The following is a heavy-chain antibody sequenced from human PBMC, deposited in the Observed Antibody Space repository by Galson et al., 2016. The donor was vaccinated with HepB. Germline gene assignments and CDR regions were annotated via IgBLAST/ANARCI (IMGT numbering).Heavy chain of an antibody. J-gene: IGHJ6*02. CDR3: AKQSPGRTGVPPYYYYYYGIDV. V-gene: IGHV3-23*01. CDR1: GFTFSSYA. D-gene: IGHD1-1*01. Sequence: SLRLSCAASGFTFSSYAMSWVRQAPGKGLEWVPAMSGNGGTTYYADSVKGRFTILRDNSKNTVYLQVNSLRAEDTAVYFCAKQSPGRTGVPPYYYYYYGIDVWGPGTTVTVSS. CDR2: MSGNGGTT.